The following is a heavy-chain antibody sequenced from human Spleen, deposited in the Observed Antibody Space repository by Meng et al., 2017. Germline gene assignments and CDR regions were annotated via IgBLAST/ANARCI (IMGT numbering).Heavy chain of an antibody. CDR1: GIAFNRYS. J-gene: IGHJ4*02. CDR2: IKQDGSET. D-gene: IGHD6-19*01. Sequence: GESLKISCAASGIAFNRYSMNWVRQAPGKGLEWVANIKQDGSETYYVDSVKGRFTISRDSAKNSLYLQMNVLTAEDTAVYYCAGGTGWLVDSWGQGTLVTVSS. V-gene: IGHV3-7*04. CDR3: AGGTGWLVDS.